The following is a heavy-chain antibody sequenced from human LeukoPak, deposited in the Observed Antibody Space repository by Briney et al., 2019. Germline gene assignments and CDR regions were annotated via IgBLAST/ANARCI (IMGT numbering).Heavy chain of an antibody. Sequence: PGGSLRLSCAASGFTFSDYYMSWIRQAPGQGLEWVSYISSSGSTIYYADSVKGRFTISRDNAKNSLYLQMNSLRAEDTAVYYCARRTTVTSGAFDIWGQGTMVTVSS. V-gene: IGHV3-11*01. CDR2: ISSSGSTI. CDR1: GFTFSDYY. J-gene: IGHJ3*02. D-gene: IGHD4-11*01. CDR3: ARRTTVTSGAFDI.